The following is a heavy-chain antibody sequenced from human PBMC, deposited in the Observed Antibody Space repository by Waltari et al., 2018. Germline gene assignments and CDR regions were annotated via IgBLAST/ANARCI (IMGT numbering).Heavy chain of an antibody. D-gene: IGHD3-10*01. CDR1: GISVSSYA. V-gene: IGHV3-30*01. CDR2: ISFDGNNI. Sequence: QVQLVESGGGVVQPGKSLTLSCEVSGISVSSYAMHWVRQAPGNGLELVAVISFDGNNIYFADSVKGRFTINRDNSKNTLSLQMNSLTPEDTAIYYCARDGHSYFYGSWSDYWGQGTLVTVSS. J-gene: IGHJ4*02. CDR3: ARDGHSYFYGSWSDY.